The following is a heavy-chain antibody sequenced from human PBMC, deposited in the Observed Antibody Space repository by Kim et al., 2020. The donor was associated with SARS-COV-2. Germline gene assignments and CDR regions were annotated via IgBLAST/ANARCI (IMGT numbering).Heavy chain of an antibody. CDR2: IYYSGST. CDR1: GCSVSSGSYY. Sequence: SETLSLTCTVSGCSVSSGSYYWSWIRQPPGKGLEWIGYIYYSGSTNYNPSLKSRVTISVDTSKNQFSLKLSSVTAADTAVYYCAREVVGYGGHFDYWGQGTLVTVSS. V-gene: IGHV4-61*01. D-gene: IGHD4-17*01. CDR3: AREVVGYGGHFDY. J-gene: IGHJ4*02.